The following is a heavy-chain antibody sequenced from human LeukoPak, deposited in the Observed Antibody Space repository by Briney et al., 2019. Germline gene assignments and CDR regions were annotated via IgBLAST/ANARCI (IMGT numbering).Heavy chain of an antibody. CDR1: GYSFSTNW. D-gene: IGHD3-10*01. CDR2: IYPADSDT. J-gene: IGHJ4*02. V-gene: IGHV5-51*01. CDR3: ARGESLVRGVIDY. Sequence: GESLKISCKGSGYSFSTNWIAWVRQMPGKGLEWMRIIYPADSDTRYSPSFQGQVTISADKSISTAFLQWSSLKAGDTAMYYCARGESLVRGVIDYWGQGTLVTVSS.